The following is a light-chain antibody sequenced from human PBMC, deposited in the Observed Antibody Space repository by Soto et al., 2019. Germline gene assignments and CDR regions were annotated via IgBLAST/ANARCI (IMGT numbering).Light chain of an antibody. CDR3: QQRSNWPSYT. CDR1: QSVSSY. CDR2: DAS. V-gene: IGKV3-11*01. J-gene: IGKJ2*01. Sequence: EIVLTQSPATLSLSPGERATLSCRASQSVSSYLAWYQQKPGQAPRLLIYDASNRATGIPARFSGSGSGTDFTLTISSLVTEDFAVYYCQQRSNWPSYTFGQETKLQIK.